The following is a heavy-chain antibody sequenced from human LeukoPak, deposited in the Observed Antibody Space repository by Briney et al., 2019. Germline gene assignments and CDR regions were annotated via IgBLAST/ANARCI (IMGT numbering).Heavy chain of an antibody. Sequence: GGSLRLSCAASGFTFSSFSMNWVRQAPGKGLEWVSSISSSSSYIYYADSVKGRFTISRDNAKNSLYLQMNSLRAEDTAVYYCARDAWEAVAALDAFDIWGQGTMVTVSS. J-gene: IGHJ3*02. V-gene: IGHV3-21*01. CDR1: GFTFSSFS. D-gene: IGHD6-19*01. CDR3: ARDAWEAVAALDAFDI. CDR2: ISSSSSYI.